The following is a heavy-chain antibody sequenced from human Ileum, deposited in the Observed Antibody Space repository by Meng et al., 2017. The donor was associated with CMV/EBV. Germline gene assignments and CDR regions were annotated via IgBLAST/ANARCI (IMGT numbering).Heavy chain of an antibody. D-gene: IGHD3-3*01. J-gene: IGHJ5*02. Sequence: GTCSSYAISWVRQAPGQGLEWMGGIIPIFGTANYAQKFQGRVTITTDESTSTAYMELSSLRSEDTAVYYCARSTIFGVVIIGWFDPWGQGTLVTVSS. CDR1: GTCSSYA. CDR2: IIPIFGTA. CDR3: ARSTIFGVVIIGWFDP. V-gene: IGHV1-69*05.